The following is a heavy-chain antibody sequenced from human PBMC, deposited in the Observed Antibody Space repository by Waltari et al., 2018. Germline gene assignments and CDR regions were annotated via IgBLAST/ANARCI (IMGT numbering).Heavy chain of an antibody. D-gene: IGHD3-22*01. CDR2: IIPIFGTA. J-gene: IGHJ4*02. CDR1: GGPFSSYA. Sequence: QVQLVQSGAEVKKPGSSVKVSCKAYGGPFSSYAISWVRQAPGLGLEWRGGIIPIFGTANYAQKFQGRVTITADESTSTAYMELSSRRSEDTAVYYCARDVDYYDSSGSPNGIGYWGQGTLVTVSS. V-gene: IGHV1-69*01. CDR3: ARDVDYYDSSGSPNGIGY.